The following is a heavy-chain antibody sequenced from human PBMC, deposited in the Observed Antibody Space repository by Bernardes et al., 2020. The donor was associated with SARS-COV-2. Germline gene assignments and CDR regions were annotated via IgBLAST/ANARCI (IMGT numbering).Heavy chain of an antibody. Sequence: PESLSPTCTVLADFFSKDYASWIRQPPGKGREWNGNMLNTETTNYSPSLKSRVTISEDTSKKKFSLNLRSVTAADTATYYCARVALRDGETNVYSWFASWGKGTLVTVSS. CDR2: MLNTETT. CDR3: ARVALRDGETNVYSWFAS. V-gene: IGHV4-59*01. CDR1: ADFFSKDY. D-gene: IGHD3-10*01. J-gene: IGHJ5*01.